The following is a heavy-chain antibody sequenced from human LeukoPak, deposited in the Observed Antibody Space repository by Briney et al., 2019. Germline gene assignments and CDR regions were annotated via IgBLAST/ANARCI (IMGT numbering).Heavy chain of an antibody. Sequence: SETLSLTCTVSGGSISSYYWSWIRQPPGKGLEWIGFIYYSGSTNYNPSLKSRVTISVDTSKNQFSLKLSSVSAADTAVYYCARGEGSGWYWAFDIWGQGTMVTVSS. CDR1: GGSISSYY. CDR2: IYYSGST. D-gene: IGHD6-19*01. CDR3: ARGEGSGWYWAFDI. J-gene: IGHJ3*02. V-gene: IGHV4-59*01.